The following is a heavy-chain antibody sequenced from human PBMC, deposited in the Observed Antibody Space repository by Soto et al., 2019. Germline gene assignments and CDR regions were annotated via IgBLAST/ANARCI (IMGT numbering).Heavy chain of an antibody. Sequence: PSETLSLTCTVSGGSISSYYWSWIRQPPGKGLEWIGYIYYSGSTNYNPSLKSRVTISVDTSKNEFSLKLRSVTAAVTAVYYCARQPTTGDTDLWFDPWGQGTLVTVSS. CDR2: IYYSGST. CDR1: GGSISSYY. V-gene: IGHV4-59*08. J-gene: IGHJ5*02. D-gene: IGHD2-21*01. CDR3: ARQPTTGDTDLWFDP.